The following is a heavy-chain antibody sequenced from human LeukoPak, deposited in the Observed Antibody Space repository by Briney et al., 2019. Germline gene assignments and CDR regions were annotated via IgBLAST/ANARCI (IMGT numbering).Heavy chain of an antibody. CDR3: ASEAVAGTFVYFDY. J-gene: IGHJ4*02. D-gene: IGHD6-19*01. CDR2: INPNSGGT. Sequence: ASVKVSCKASGYTFTGYYMHWVRQAPGQGLEWMGWINPNSGGTNYAQKFQGRVTMTRDTSISTAYMELSRLRSDDTAVYYCASEAVAGTFVYFDYWGQGTLVTVSS. V-gene: IGHV1-2*02. CDR1: GYTFTGYY.